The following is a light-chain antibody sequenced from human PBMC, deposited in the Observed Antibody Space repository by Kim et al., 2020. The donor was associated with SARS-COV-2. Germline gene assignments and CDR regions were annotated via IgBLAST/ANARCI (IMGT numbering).Light chain of an antibody. V-gene: IGKV1-12*01. CDR3: QQANSFPQP. J-gene: IGKJ3*01. CDR2: AAS. CDR1: QGISSW. Sequence: ASVGDRVTITCRASQGISSWLAWSPQKPGKAPKLLIYAASSLQSGVPSMFSGSGSGTDFTLTNSSLQPEEFATYYCQQANSFPQPFGPGTKVDIK.